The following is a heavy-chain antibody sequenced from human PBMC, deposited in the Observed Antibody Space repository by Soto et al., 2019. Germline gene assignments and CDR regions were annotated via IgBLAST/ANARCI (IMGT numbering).Heavy chain of an antibody. Sequence: EVQLLESGGGLVQPGGSLRLSCTASGFTFSSYAMTWVRQAPGKGLQWVSCISGTGSGTYYADPVKGRFTISRDNSENTLYLQMNTLRVEDTAIYYCAKHTGSTGSSYRDAFDIWGQGTMVTVSS. CDR3: AKHTGSTGSSYRDAFDI. CDR1: GFTFSSYA. V-gene: IGHV3-23*01. J-gene: IGHJ3*02. D-gene: IGHD2-2*01. CDR2: ISGTGSGT.